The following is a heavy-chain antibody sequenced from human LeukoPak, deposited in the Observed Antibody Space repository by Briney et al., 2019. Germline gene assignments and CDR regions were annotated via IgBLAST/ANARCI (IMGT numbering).Heavy chain of an antibody. V-gene: IGHV3-48*03. CDR2: ISSSGSTI. CDR3: ARHLRGVRGTFDY. D-gene: IGHD3-10*01. J-gene: IGHJ4*02. CDR1: GFTFNSYE. Sequence: GGSLRLSCAASGFTFNSYEMNWVRQAPGKGLEWVSYISSSGSTIYYADSVRGRFTISRDNAKNSLYLQMNSLRAEDTATYFCARHLRGVRGTFDYWGQGTLVTVSS.